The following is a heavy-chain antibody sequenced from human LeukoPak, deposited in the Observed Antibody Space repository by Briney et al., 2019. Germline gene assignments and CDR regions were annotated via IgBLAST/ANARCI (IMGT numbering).Heavy chain of an antibody. CDR2: IFHSGST. Sequence: SGTLSLTCAVSGYSISSSDWWIWVRQPPGKGLEWIGEIFHSGSTNYNPSLKSRVTISVDKSENQFSLKLSSVTAADTAVYYCARSKRKLGYCSGGSCYSCWFDPWGQGTLVTVSS. V-gene: IGHV4-4*02. J-gene: IGHJ5*02. CDR1: GYSISSSDW. CDR3: ARSKRKLGYCSGGSCYSCWFDP. D-gene: IGHD2-15*01.